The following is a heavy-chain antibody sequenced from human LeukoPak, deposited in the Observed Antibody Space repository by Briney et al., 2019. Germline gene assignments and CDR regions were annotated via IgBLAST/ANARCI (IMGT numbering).Heavy chain of an antibody. CDR2: MNSDGSST. Sequence: GGSLRLSCAASGFPFSSFWMHWVRQAPGKGLVWVSHMNSDGSSTSYADSVKGRFTISRDNAKNTLYLQMNSLRAEDTAVYYCARDQRALDYWGQGTLVTVSS. CDR3: ARDQRALDY. V-gene: IGHV3-74*01. CDR1: GFPFSSFW. J-gene: IGHJ4*02.